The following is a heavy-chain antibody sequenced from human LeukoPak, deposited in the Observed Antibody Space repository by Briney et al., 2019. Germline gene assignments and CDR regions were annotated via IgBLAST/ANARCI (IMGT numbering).Heavy chain of an antibody. CDR2: ISSNGSPK. D-gene: IGHD3-10*01. V-gene: IGHV3-48*03. Sequence: GGALRLSCSASVFHFSSYEMNSGRQAPGKGLELVSYISSNGSPKSYADCVKGRFTISRDNAKNSRYLKMNRLTAEDTAIYYCAREGRYYGAGSHRDGFDIWGQGTMVTVSS. CDR1: VFHFSSYE. J-gene: IGHJ3*02. CDR3: AREGRYYGAGSHRDGFDI.